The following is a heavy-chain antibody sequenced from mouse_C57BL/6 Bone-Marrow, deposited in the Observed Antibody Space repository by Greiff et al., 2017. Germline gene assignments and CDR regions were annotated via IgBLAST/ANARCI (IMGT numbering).Heavy chain of an antibody. CDR1: GYTFTDYE. Sequence: VQLQESGAELVRPGASVTLSCKASGYTFTDYEMHWVQQTPVHGLEWIGAIDPETGGTAYNQKFKGKAILTADKSSSTAYMGLRNLTSEDSAVYYWTGYYGTWLAYWGQGTLVTVSA. V-gene: IGHV1-15*01. CDR3: TGYYGTWLAY. CDR2: IDPETGGT. D-gene: IGHD1-2*01. J-gene: IGHJ3*01.